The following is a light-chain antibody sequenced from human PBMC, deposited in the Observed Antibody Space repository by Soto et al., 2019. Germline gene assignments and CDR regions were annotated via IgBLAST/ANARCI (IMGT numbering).Light chain of an antibody. Sequence: DIQMTQSPSSLSASVGDRVTITCRTSQSINTYLNWYQQKPGKAPKLLIYGASSLRSGVPSRFSGSGSGTEFTLTISSLQPDDFATYYCQQYNSYSTFGQGTKVDIK. CDR1: QSINTY. CDR2: GAS. V-gene: IGKV1-5*01. J-gene: IGKJ1*01. CDR3: QQYNSYST.